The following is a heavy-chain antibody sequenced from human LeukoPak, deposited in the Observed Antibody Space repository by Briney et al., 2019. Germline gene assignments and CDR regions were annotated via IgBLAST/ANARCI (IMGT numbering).Heavy chain of an antibody. CDR1: GYTFTSYG. CDR3: ARTYCSSTSSQEFDY. D-gene: IGHD2-2*01. Sequence: ASVKVSCKASGYTFTSYGISWVRQAPGQGLEWMGWISAYNGNTNYAQKLQGRVTMTTDTSTSTAYMELRSLRSDDTAVYYCARTYCSSTSSQEFDYWGQGTLVTVSS. J-gene: IGHJ4*02. CDR2: ISAYNGNT. V-gene: IGHV1-18*01.